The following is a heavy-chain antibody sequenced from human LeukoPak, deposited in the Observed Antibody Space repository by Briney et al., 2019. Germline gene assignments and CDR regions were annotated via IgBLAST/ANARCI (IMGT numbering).Heavy chain of an antibody. J-gene: IGHJ4*02. Sequence: PGGSLRLSCAASGFTFSSYAMSWVRQAPGKGLEWVSAISGSGGSTYYADSVKGRFTISRDNSKNTLYLQMNSLRAEDTAVYYCAKDSRPYYYGSGSYYPPDYWGQGTLVTVSS. CDR3: AKDSRPYYYGSGSYYPPDY. CDR2: ISGSGGST. D-gene: IGHD3-10*01. CDR1: GFTFSSYA. V-gene: IGHV3-23*01.